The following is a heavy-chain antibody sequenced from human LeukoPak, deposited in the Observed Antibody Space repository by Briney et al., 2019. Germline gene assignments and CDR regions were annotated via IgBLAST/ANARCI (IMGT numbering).Heavy chain of an antibody. J-gene: IGHJ4*02. Sequence: GGSLRLSCAASGFTFSSYAMHWVRQAPGKGLEWVAFISYDGSNKYYADSVKGRFTISRDNSKNTLYLQMNSLRAEDTAVYYCARGPPHYDFWSGYGDYWGQGTLVTVSS. CDR3: ARGPPHYDFWSGYGDY. CDR2: ISYDGSNK. CDR1: GFTFSSYA. D-gene: IGHD3-3*01. V-gene: IGHV3-30*04.